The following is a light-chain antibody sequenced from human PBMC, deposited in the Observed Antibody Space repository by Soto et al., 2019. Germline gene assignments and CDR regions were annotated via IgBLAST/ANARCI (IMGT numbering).Light chain of an antibody. CDR1: SSDVGSYNL. V-gene: IGLV2-23*02. J-gene: IGLJ7*01. CDR3: CSSAGTSTPPV. CDR2: EVS. Sequence: QSALTQPASVSGSPGQSITISCTGTSSDVGSYNLVSWYQQHPGKAPKLMISEVSKRPSGISDRFSGSKSGSTASLTISGLQADDEADYYCCSSAGTSTPPVFGGGTQLTVL.